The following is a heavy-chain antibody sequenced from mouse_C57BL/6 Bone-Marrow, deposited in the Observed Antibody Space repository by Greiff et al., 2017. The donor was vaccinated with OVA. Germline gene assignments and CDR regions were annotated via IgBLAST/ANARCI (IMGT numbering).Heavy chain of an antibody. CDR1: GFTFSSYA. Sequence: DVMLVESGGGLVKPGGSLKLSCAASGFTFSSYAMSWVRQTPEKRLEWVATISDGGSYTYYPDNVKGRFTISRDNAKNNLYLQMSHLKSEDTAMYYCARDGDYDAWFAYWGQGTLVTVSA. J-gene: IGHJ3*01. V-gene: IGHV5-4*01. D-gene: IGHD2-4*01. CDR3: ARDGDYDAWFAY. CDR2: ISDGGSYT.